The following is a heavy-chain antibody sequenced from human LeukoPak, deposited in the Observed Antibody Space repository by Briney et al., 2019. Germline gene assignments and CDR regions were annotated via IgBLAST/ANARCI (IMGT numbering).Heavy chain of an antibody. D-gene: IGHD6-19*01. V-gene: IGHV4-59*01. Sequence: SETLSLTCTVSGGSISSYYWSWIRQPPGKGLEWFGYIYYSGRTNYNPSLKSRVTISVDTSKNQFSLKLSSVTAADTAVYYCAREAVAGTWIDYWGQGTLVTVSS. CDR1: GGSISSYY. CDR2: IYYSGRT. CDR3: AREAVAGTWIDY. J-gene: IGHJ4*02.